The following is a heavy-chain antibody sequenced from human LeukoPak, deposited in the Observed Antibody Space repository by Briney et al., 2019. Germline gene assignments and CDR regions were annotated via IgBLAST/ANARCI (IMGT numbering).Heavy chain of an antibody. V-gene: IGHV3-74*01. CDR3: AREHGGETYWYFDL. J-gene: IGHJ2*01. Sequence: PGGSLRLSCAASGFTFSSYWMHWVRQAPGKGLVWVSRINSDGRSTDYADSVKGRFTISRDNAKNTLYLQMNSLRADDTAVYYCAREHGGETYWYFDLWGRGTLVTVSS. CDR2: INSDGRST. D-gene: IGHD2-21*01. CDR1: GFTFSSYW.